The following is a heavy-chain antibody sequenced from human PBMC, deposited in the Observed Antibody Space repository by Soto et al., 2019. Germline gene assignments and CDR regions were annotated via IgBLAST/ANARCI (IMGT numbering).Heavy chain of an antibody. Sequence: QVQLVQSGAEVKKPGASVKVSCKASGYTFTSYGISWVRQAPGQGLEWMGWISAYNGNTNYAQKLQGRVTMTTDTSTSTAYMDLRSLRSDDTAVYYCARHKEWELLPYYYYGMDVWGQGTTVTVSS. CDR2: ISAYNGNT. D-gene: IGHD1-26*01. J-gene: IGHJ6*02. CDR1: GYTFTSYG. CDR3: ARHKEWELLPYYYYGMDV. V-gene: IGHV1-18*01.